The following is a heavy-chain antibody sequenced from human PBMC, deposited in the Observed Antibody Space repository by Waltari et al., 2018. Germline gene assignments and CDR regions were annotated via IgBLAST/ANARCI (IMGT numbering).Heavy chain of an antibody. D-gene: IGHD2-2*03. Sequence: QVQLQESGPGLVKPSETLSLTCDVSGYSINSGYYSGWIRQSPGKGLEWIATIHHAGDTFYNTSLKSRVTISMDTSKNQFSLKLNSVTAADTAVYFCSRQVLGYCTSAACRRLESWGQGTLVTVSS. CDR3: SRQVLGYCTSAACRRLES. CDR1: GYSINSGYY. J-gene: IGHJ4*02. V-gene: IGHV4-38-2*01. CDR2: IHHAGDT.